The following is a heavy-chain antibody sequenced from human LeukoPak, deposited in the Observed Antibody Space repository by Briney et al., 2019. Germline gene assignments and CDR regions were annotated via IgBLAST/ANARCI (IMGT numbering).Heavy chain of an antibody. CDR1: GFTFSSYA. CDR3: AKAINAPGSSWYPAGMDV. D-gene: IGHD6-13*01. Sequence: QPGGSLRLSYAASGFTFSSYAMSWVRQAPGKGLEWVSAISGSGGGTYYADSVKGRFTISRDNSKNTLYPQMNSLRAEDTAVYYCAKAINAPGSSWYPAGMDVWGQGTTVTVSS. CDR2: ISGSGGGT. V-gene: IGHV3-23*01. J-gene: IGHJ6*02.